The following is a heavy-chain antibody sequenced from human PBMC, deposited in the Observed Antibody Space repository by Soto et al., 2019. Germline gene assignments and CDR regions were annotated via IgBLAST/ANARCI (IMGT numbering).Heavy chain of an antibody. CDR1: GYTFTSYD. D-gene: IGHD3-3*01. CDR3: ARGQSNICDFWSGYLTYYYYGMDV. CDR2: MNPNSGNT. V-gene: IGHV1-8*01. J-gene: IGHJ6*02. Sequence: QVQLVQSGAEVKKPGASVKVSCKASGYTFTSYDINWVRQATGQGLEWMGWMNPNSGNTGYAQKFQGRVTMTRNTSISTAYMELSSLRSEDTAVYYCARGQSNICDFWSGYLTYYYYGMDVWGQGTTVTVSS.